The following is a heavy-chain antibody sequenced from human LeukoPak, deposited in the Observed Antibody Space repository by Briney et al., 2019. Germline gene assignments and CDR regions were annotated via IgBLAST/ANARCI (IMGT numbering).Heavy chain of an antibody. V-gene: IGHV3-33*01. Sequence: GRSLRLSCAASGFTFSSYGMHWVRQAPGKGLEWVAVIWYDGSNKYYADSGKGRFTISRDNSKNTLYLQMNSLRAEDTAVYYCAREIADGLFDYCGQGTLVTVSS. J-gene: IGHJ4*02. CDR2: IWYDGSNK. CDR3: AREIADGLFDY. CDR1: GFTFSSYG.